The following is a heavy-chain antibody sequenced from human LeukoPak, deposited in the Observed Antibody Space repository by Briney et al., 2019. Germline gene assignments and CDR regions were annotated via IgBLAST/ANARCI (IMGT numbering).Heavy chain of an antibody. CDR1: GFTFSSYG. CDR2: ISYDGSNK. D-gene: IGHD3-10*01. J-gene: IGHJ5*02. V-gene: IGHV3-30*18. Sequence: GGSLRLSCAASGFTFSSYGMHWVRQAPGKGLEWVAVISYDGSNKYYADSVKGRFTISRDNSKNTLYLQMNSLRAEDTAVYYCAKGLNFEWFGEFPNWFDPWGQGTLVTVSS. CDR3: AKGLNFEWFGEFPNWFDP.